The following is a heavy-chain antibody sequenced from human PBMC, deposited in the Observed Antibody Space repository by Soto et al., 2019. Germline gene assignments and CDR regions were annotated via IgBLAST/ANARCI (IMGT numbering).Heavy chain of an antibody. D-gene: IGHD3-10*01. CDR2: IYYSGSN. CDR1: GGSISSYY. CDR3: ATTMVRGVKYWYFDL. J-gene: IGHJ2*01. V-gene: IGHV4-59*01. Sequence: QVQLQESGPGLVKPSETLSLTCTVSGGSISSYYWSWIRQPPGKGLEWIGYIYYSGSNNYNPSLKSRVTISVDTSKNQFSLKLSSVTAADTAVYYCATTMVRGVKYWYFDLWGRGTLVTVSS.